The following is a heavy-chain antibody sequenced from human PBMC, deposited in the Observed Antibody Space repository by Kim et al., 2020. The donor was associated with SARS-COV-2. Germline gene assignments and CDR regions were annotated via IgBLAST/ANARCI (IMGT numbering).Heavy chain of an antibody. CDR3: ARDPHITPYASGSNDAFDI. J-gene: IGHJ3*02. Sequence: GGSLRLSCAASGFTFSSYGMHWVRQAPGKGLEWVAVIWYDGSNKYYEDPVKGRFTIYRDNSTNTLYLQMNSLRAEDTAVYYCARDPHITPYASGSNDAFDIWGQGTMVTVSS. V-gene: IGHV3-33*01. CDR1: GFTFSSYG. D-gene: IGHD3-10*01. CDR2: IWYDGSNK.